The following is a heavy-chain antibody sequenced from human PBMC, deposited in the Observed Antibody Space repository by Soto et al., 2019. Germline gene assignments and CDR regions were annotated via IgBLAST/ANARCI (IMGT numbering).Heavy chain of an antibody. D-gene: IGHD3-3*01. CDR1: GDSVSSNSAA. J-gene: IGHJ4*02. V-gene: IGHV6-1*01. CDR2: TYYRSKWYN. CDR3: ARDRAENTPAEITIFEN. Sequence: PSQTLSLTCAISGDSVSSNSAAWNWIRQSPSRGLEWLGRTYYRSKWYNDYAVSVKSRITINPDTSKNQFSLQLNSVTPEDTAVYYCARDRAENTPAEITIFENWSQGTLVTVSS.